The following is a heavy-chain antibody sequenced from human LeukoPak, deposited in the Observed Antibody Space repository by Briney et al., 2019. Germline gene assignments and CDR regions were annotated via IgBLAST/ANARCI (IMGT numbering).Heavy chain of an antibody. Sequence: PGGSLRLSCAASGFTFSTYGMHWVRQAPGKGLEWVSSISSSSSYIHYVDSVKGRFTISRDNAKNSLYLQMNSLRAEDTAVYYCAELGITMIGGVWGKGTTVTISS. V-gene: IGHV3-21*01. D-gene: IGHD3-10*02. J-gene: IGHJ6*04. CDR1: GFTFSTYG. CDR3: AELGITMIGGV. CDR2: ISSSSSYI.